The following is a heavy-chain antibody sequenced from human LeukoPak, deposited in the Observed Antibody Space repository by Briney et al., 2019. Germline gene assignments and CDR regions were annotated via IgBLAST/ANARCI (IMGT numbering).Heavy chain of an antibody. Sequence: GGSLRLSCAASGFTFSNYWMHWVRQAPGKGLVWVARINSDGRSTNYADSVKGRFTISRDNAKNTLYLQMNSLGAEDTAVYYCARRWAVAAVDYWGQGTLVTVSS. CDR1: GFTFSNYW. CDR3: ARRWAVAAVDY. CDR2: INSDGRST. D-gene: IGHD6-19*01. V-gene: IGHV3-74*01. J-gene: IGHJ4*02.